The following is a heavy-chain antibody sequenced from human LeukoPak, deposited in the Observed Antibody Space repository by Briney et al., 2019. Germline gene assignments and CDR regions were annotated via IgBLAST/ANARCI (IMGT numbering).Heavy chain of an antibody. Sequence: ASVKVSCKASGYTFSGYHIHWVRQAPGQGLEWMGWVNPNSGGINYAQKFQGRVTMTRDTSISTAYMELSRLRSDDTAVYYCARDYGSGSYYSYYFDYWGQGTLVTVSS. CDR1: GYTFSGYH. CDR2: VNPNSGGI. V-gene: IGHV1-2*02. J-gene: IGHJ4*02. CDR3: ARDYGSGSYYSYYFDY. D-gene: IGHD3-10*01.